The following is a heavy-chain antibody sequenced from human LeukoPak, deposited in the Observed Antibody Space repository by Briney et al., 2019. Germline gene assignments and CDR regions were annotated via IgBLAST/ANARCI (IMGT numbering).Heavy chain of an antibody. D-gene: IGHD5-12*01. CDR1: GGSINSYY. Sequence: SETLSLTCTVSGGSINSYYWSWVRQPPGKGLEWIGYIYHRGSTNYNSSLKSRVSISVDTSKNQFYLKLTSVTAADTAVYYCARLDSGYGKYYFDYWGQGTLVTVSS. CDR3: ARLDSGYGKYYFDY. CDR2: IYHRGST. V-gene: IGHV4-59*08. J-gene: IGHJ4*02.